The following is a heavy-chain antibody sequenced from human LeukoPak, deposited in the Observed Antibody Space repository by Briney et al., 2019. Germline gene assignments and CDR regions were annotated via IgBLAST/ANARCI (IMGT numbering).Heavy chain of an antibody. CDR3: AKAGYDSSGPGAFDI. Sequence: GGSLRLSCAASGFTFSSCAMSWVRQAPGKGLEWVSAISGSGGSTYYADSVKGRFTISRDNSKNTLYLQMNSLRAEDTAVYYCAKAGYDSSGPGAFDIWGQGTMVTVSS. CDR2: ISGSGGST. V-gene: IGHV3-23*01. D-gene: IGHD3-22*01. J-gene: IGHJ3*02. CDR1: GFTFSSCA.